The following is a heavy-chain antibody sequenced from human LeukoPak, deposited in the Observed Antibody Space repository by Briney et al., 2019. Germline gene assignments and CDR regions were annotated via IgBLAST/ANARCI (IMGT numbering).Heavy chain of an antibody. Sequence: SETLSLTCTVSGGSISSYYWSWIRQPPGKGLEWIGYIYYSGSTNYNPSLKSRVTISVDTSKNQFSLQLNSVTPEDTAVYYCARDRGRSGSGSYSLTYDAFDIWGQGTMVTVSS. V-gene: IGHV4-59*12. CDR2: IYYSGST. CDR1: GGSISSYY. D-gene: IGHD3-10*01. J-gene: IGHJ3*02. CDR3: ARDRGRSGSGSYSLTYDAFDI.